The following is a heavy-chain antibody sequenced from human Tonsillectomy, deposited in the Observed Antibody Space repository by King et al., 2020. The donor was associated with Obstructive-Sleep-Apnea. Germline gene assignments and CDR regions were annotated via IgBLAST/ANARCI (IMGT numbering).Heavy chain of an antibody. V-gene: IGHV4-34*01. CDR1: GGSFSGYY. CDR3: ARGKYDYVWGSYRPFDY. Sequence: VQLQQWGAGLLKPSEPLSLTCAVYGGSFSGYYWSWIRQPPGKGLEWIGEINHSGSTNYNPSLKSRVTISVDTSKNQFSLKLSSVTAADTAVYYCARGKYDYVWGSYRPFDYWGQGTLVTVSS. J-gene: IGHJ4*02. CDR2: INHSGST. D-gene: IGHD3-16*02.